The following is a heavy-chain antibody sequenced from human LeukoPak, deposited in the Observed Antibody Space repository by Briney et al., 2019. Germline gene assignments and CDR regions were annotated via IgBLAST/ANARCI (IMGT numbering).Heavy chain of an antibody. CDR1: GGSISSYY. D-gene: IGHD5-18*01. J-gene: IGHJ5*02. Sequence: SETLSLTRTASGGSISSYYWSWIRQPPGKGLEWIGYIYYSGTTNYNPSLESRVTISVDTSKNQFSLKLSSVTAADTAVYYCARLGXXXGYGSWGQGTLVTVSS. CDR3: ARLGXXXGYGS. V-gene: IGHV4-59*08. CDR2: IYYSGTT.